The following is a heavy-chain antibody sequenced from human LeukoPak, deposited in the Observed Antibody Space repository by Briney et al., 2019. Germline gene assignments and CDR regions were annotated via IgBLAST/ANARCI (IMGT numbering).Heavy chain of an antibody. Sequence: PSETLSLTCTVSGGSISSSSYYWGWIRQPAGKGLEWIGRIYTSGSTNYNPSLKSRVTISVDTSKNQFSLKLSSVTAADTAVYYCASLDYYDSSAHDAFDIWGQGTMVTVSS. CDR1: GGSISSSSYY. V-gene: IGHV4-61*02. CDR3: ASLDYYDSSAHDAFDI. D-gene: IGHD3-22*01. J-gene: IGHJ3*02. CDR2: IYTSGST.